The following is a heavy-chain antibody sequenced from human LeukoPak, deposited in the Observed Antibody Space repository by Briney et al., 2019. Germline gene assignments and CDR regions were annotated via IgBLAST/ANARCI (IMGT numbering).Heavy chain of an antibody. D-gene: IGHD6-19*01. CDR1: GFTFSSYA. CDR2: ISYDGSNK. V-gene: IGHV3-30*04. J-gene: IGHJ4*02. CDR3: ARDYGPSYSSGWWGGFDY. Sequence: GGSLRLSCAASGFTFSSYAMRWVRQAPGKGLEWVAVISYDGSNKYYADSVKGRFTISRDNSKNTLYLQMNSLRVEDRAMYYCARDYGPSYSSGWWGGFDYWGQGTLVTVSS.